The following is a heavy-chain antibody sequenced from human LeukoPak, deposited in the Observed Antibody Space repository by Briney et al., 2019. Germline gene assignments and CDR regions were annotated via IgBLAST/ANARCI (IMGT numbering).Heavy chain of an antibody. CDR2: INWNGGST. J-gene: IGHJ6*03. V-gene: IGHV3-20*04. CDR1: GFTSDDYG. D-gene: IGHD4-17*01. CDR3: ARALTTETPYYYYMDV. Sequence: GGSLRLSCAASGFTSDDYGMSWVRQAPGKGLEWVSGINWNGGSTGYADSVKGRFTISRDNAKNSLYLQMNSLRAEDTALYYCARALTTETPYYYYMDVWGKGTTVTVSS.